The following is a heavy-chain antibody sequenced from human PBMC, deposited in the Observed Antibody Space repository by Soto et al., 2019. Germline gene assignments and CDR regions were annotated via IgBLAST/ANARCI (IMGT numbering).Heavy chain of an antibody. D-gene: IGHD3-9*01. CDR1: GYTFTSYG. Sequence: ASVKVSCKASGYTFTSYGISWVRQAPGQGLEWMGWISAYNGNTDYAQKLQGRVTMTRNTSISTAYMELSSLRSEDTAVYYCARGLEYYDILTGYYAWFDPWGQGTLVTVSS. V-gene: IGHV1-18*01. CDR3: ARGLEYYDILTGYYAWFDP. J-gene: IGHJ5*02. CDR2: ISAYNGNT.